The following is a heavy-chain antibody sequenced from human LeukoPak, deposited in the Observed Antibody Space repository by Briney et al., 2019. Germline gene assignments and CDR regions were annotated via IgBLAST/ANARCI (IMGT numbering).Heavy chain of an antibody. J-gene: IGHJ4*02. V-gene: IGHV4-4*09. Sequence: SETLSLTCTVSGGSISSYYWSWIRQPPGKGLEWIGYIYTSGSTNYNPSLKSRVTISVDTSKNQFSLKLSSVPAADTAVYYCARLTKRYYDFWSGYFNYYFDYWGQGTLVTVSS. CDR2: IYTSGST. D-gene: IGHD3-3*01. CDR1: GGSISSYY. CDR3: ARLTKRYYDFWSGYFNYYFDY.